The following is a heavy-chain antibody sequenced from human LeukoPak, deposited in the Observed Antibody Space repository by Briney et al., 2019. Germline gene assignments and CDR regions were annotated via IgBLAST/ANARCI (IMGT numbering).Heavy chain of an antibody. J-gene: IGHJ6*03. CDR1: GGSISGYY. CDR3: ARVGGTATTGYYYMDV. D-gene: IGHD1-1*01. CDR2: INSSGST. Sequence: PSETLSLTCDVSGGSISGYYWSWIRQPPGKGLECIGRINSSGSTNYNPSLKSRLTMSVDTSKNQFSLKLSSVTAADTAVYYCARVGGTATTGYYYMDVWGKGTTVTVSS. V-gene: IGHV4-4*07.